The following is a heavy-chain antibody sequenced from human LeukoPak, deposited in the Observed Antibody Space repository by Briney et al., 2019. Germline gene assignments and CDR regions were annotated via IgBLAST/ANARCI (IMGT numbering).Heavy chain of an antibody. CDR3: VRGYHSFDL. V-gene: IGHV3-23*01. D-gene: IGHD2-2*01. CDR1: GFTFSTFA. CDR2: MSGSSGHT. Sequence: GGSLRLSCAASGFTFSTFAMNWVRQAPGKGLEWVSAMSGSSGHTYYADSVKGRFTVSRDNSKNTLYLQMNSLRAEDTAVYHCVRGYHSFDLWGQGTLVTVSS. J-gene: IGHJ4*02.